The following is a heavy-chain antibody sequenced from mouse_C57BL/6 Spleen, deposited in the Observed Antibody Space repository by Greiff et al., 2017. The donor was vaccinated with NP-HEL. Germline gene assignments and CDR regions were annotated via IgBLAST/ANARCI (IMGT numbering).Heavy chain of an antibody. D-gene: IGHD1-1*01. J-gene: IGHJ2*01. CDR2: INPSTGGT. CDR3: ARSDYGSFFDY. V-gene: IGHV1-43*01. Sequence: EVKLQQSGPELVKPGASVKISCKASGYSFTGYYMHWVKQSSEKSLEWIGEINPSTGGTSYNQKFKGKATLTVDKSSSTAYMQLKSLTSEDSAVYYCARSDYGSFFDYWGQGTTLTVSS. CDR1: GYSFTGYY.